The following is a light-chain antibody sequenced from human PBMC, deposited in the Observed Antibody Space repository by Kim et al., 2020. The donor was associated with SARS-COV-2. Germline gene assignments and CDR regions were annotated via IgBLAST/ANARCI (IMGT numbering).Light chain of an antibody. CDR1: QDIRNH. Sequence: SASVGDRVTITWQASQDIRNHVNWYQQKPGKAPNLLIYDASNLEAGVPSRFSGSGSGTDFTFTISSLQPEDITTYYCQQYDDLPYTFGQGTKLEI. CDR2: DAS. CDR3: QQYDDLPYT. V-gene: IGKV1-33*01. J-gene: IGKJ2*01.